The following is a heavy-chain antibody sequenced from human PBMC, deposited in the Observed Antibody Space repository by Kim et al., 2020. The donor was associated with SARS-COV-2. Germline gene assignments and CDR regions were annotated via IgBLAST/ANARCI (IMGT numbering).Heavy chain of an antibody. CDR1: GDSISGDKYR. V-gene: IGHV4-39*01. Sequence: SETLSLTCTVSGDSISGDKYRWGWIRQPPVKTLEWIAHILSNGGTEFNPSLKSRVTITVDRSKTQFSLNLSSVTASDTAVYYCARLDTVGGSDSWGQGTLVTISS. J-gene: IGHJ4*02. CDR2: ILSNGGT. CDR3: ARLDTVGGSDS. D-gene: IGHD3-16*01.